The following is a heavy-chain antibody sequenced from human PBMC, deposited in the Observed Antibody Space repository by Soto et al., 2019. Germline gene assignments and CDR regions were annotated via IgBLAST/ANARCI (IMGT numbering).Heavy chain of an antibody. CDR3: ARGGSSSWYVEDY. CDR1: GFTFSSYA. Sequence: QVQLVESGGGVVQPGRSLRLSCAASGFTFSSYAMHWVRQAPGMGLEWVAVISYDGSNKYYADSVKGRFTISRDNSKNTLYLQMNSLRAEDTAVYYCARGGSSSWYVEDYWGQGTLVTVSS. J-gene: IGHJ4*02. CDR2: ISYDGSNK. D-gene: IGHD6-13*01. V-gene: IGHV3-30-3*01.